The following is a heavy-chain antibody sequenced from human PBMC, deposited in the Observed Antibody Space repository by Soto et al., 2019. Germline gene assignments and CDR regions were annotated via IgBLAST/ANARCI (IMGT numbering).Heavy chain of an antibody. J-gene: IGHJ5*02. D-gene: IGHD1-7*01. CDR1: GASISSGDHY. Sequence: QVQLQESGPGLVKPSQTLSLTCTVSGASISSGDHYWSWIRQSPGKGLEWIGYIYYRGSTDYNPSLKSRVTISVDTSKNQFSLQVNSVTAADTAVYYCARGCHWNSFDPWGQGTLVTVSS. V-gene: IGHV4-30-4*01. CDR3: ARGCHWNSFDP. CDR2: IYYRGST.